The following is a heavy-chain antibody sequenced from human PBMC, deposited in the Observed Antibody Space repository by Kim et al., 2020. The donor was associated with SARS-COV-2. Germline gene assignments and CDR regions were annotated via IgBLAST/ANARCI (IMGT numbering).Heavy chain of an antibody. J-gene: IGHJ5*02. V-gene: IGHV3-30-3*01. Sequence: GGSLRLSCAASGFTFSSYAMHWVRQAPGKGLEWVAVISYDGSNKYYADSVKGRFTISRDNSKNTLYLQMNSLRAEDTAVYYCARDLRFLEWLTLGLWGQGTLVTVSS. CDR2: ISYDGSNK. D-gene: IGHD3-3*01. CDR3: ARDLRFLEWLTLGL. CDR1: GFTFSSYA.